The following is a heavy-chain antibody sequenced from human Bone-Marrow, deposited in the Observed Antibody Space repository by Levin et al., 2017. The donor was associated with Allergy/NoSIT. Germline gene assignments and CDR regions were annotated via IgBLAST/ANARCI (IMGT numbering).Heavy chain of an antibody. CDR3: AKDGALGYCSSTSCPWDDYYMDG. Sequence: GGSLRLSCAASGFTFSSYAMSWVRQAPGKGLEWVSAISGSGGSTYYADSVKGRFTISRDNSKNTLYLQMNSLRAEDTAVYYCAKDGALGYCSSTSCPWDDYYMDGWGKGTTVTVSS. CDR2: ISGSGGST. V-gene: IGHV3-23*01. CDR1: GFTFSSYA. D-gene: IGHD2-2*01. J-gene: IGHJ6*03.